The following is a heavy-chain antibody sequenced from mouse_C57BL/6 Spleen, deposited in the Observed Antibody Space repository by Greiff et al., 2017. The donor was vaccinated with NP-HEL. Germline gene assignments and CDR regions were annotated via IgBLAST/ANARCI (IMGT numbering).Heavy chain of an antibody. J-gene: IGHJ1*03. CDR3: ARGTVVAHFDV. CDR2: ISGGGGNT. D-gene: IGHD1-1*01. V-gene: IGHV5-9*01. CDR1: GFTFSSYT. Sequence: EVQLVESGGGLVKPGGSLKLSCAASGFTFSSYTMSWVRQTPEKRLEWVATISGGGGNTYYPDSVKGRFTISRDNAKNTLYLQMSSLRSEDTALYYCARGTVVAHFDVWGTGTTVTVSS.